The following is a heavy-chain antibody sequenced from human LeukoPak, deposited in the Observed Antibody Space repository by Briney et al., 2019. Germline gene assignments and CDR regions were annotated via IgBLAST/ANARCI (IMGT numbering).Heavy chain of an antibody. Sequence: TSETLSLTCAVYGESLSNYYWTWIRQAPGKGLEWIGEINHSGSTNYNPSLKRRVTLSADKSKNQFPLRLGPVAAADTAVYYWARGPAQFGYWGQGTLVPVPS. CDR2: INHSGST. J-gene: IGHJ4*02. V-gene: IGHV4-34*01. CDR1: GESLSNYY. CDR3: ARGPAQFGY.